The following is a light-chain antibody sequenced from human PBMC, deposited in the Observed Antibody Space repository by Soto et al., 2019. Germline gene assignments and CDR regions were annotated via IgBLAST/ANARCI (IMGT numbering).Light chain of an antibody. CDR3: QQYFNTPWT. CDR1: QSLFYSSNNKDY. CDR2: WAS. V-gene: IGKV4-1*01. J-gene: IGKJ1*01. Sequence: DIVMTQSQDSLAVSLGERATINCKSSQSLFYSSNNKDYLAWYQQKPGQPPRLLIYWASTRESGVPERFSGSGSGTDFTLTVSSLQAEDVAVYYCQQYFNTPWTFGQGTKVEIK.